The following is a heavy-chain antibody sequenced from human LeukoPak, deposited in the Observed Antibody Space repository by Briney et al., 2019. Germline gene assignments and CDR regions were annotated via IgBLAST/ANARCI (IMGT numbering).Heavy chain of an antibody. J-gene: IGHJ5*02. CDR1: GGSFSGYY. CDR2: INHSGST. CDR3: ARVVYSNYLRWFDP. Sequence: KPSETLSLTCAVYGGSFSGYYWSWIRQPPGKGLEWIGEINHSGSTNYNPSLKSRVTMSVDTSKNQFSLKLSSVTAADTAVYYCARVVYSNYLRWFDPWGQGTLVTVSS. D-gene: IGHD4-4*01. V-gene: IGHV4-34*01.